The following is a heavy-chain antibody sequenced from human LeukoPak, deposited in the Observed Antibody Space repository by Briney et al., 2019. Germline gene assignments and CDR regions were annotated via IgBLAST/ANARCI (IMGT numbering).Heavy chain of an antibody. Sequence: EESLKISCKGSGYSFFGYWIGWVRQMPDKGLEWMGIIYPDDSETRYSPAFQGQVTISADKSISTAYLQWSSLKASDTAMYYCARFSGTSLAKNWFDPWGQGTLVTVSS. CDR2: IYPDDSET. CDR1: GYSFFGYW. V-gene: IGHV5-51*01. J-gene: IGHJ5*02. CDR3: ARFSGTSLAKNWFDP. D-gene: IGHD1-7*01.